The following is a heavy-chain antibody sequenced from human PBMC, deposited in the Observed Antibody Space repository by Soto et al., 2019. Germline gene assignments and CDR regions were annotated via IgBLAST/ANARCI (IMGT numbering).Heavy chain of an antibody. D-gene: IGHD6-19*01. Sequence: QITLKESGPSLVKPTQTLTLTCTFSGFSLTTTGVGVVWIRQPPGKALEWLALIYWDDDEHYSPSLRSRLTVTKDTTKNQVVLTQTNVDPADTGTYFCAHVGGLEPWLYRLDHWGQGTLVTDSS. CDR2: IYWDDDE. J-gene: IGHJ4*02. CDR3: AHVGGLEPWLYRLDH. V-gene: IGHV2-5*02. CDR1: GFSLTTTGVG.